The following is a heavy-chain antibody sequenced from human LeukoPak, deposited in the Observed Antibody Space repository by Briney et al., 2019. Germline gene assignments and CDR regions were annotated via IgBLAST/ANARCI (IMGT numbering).Heavy chain of an antibody. J-gene: IGHJ6*02. V-gene: IGHV4-34*01. CDR3: ARATVPPIVGATYYYYGMDV. D-gene: IGHD1-26*01. CDR1: SGSFSNYY. CDR2: INHSGST. Sequence: SETLSLTCAVYSGSFSNYYWTWIRQPPGKGLEWIGEINHSGSTKYNPSLKSRVTLSVDTSKNQFSLKLDSVTAADTAVYYCARATVPPIVGATYYYYGMDVWGQGTTVTVSS.